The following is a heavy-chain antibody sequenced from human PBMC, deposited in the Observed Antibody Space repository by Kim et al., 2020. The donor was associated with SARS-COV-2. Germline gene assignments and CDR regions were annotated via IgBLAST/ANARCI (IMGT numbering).Heavy chain of an antibody. CDR3: AKDRPYGDYAYYFDY. J-gene: IGHJ4*02. V-gene: IGHV3-23*01. Sequence: ANSLKGRFTISRDNSKNTLYLKMNSLRAEDTAVYYCAKDRPYGDYAYYFDYGGQRTLVTVSS. D-gene: IGHD4-17*01.